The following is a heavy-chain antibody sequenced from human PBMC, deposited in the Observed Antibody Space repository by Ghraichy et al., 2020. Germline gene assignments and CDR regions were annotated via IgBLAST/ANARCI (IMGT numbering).Heavy chain of an antibody. V-gene: IGHV4-34*01. D-gene: IGHD4-23*01. Sequence: SETLSLTCAVYGGSFSGYYWSWIRQPPGKGLEWIGEINHSGSTNYNPSLKSRVTISVDTSKNQFSLKLSSVTAADTAVYYCARGRGVVTNYYYYGMDVWGQGTTVTVSS. J-gene: IGHJ6*02. CDR3: ARGRGVVTNYYYYGMDV. CDR1: GGSFSGYY. CDR2: INHSGST.